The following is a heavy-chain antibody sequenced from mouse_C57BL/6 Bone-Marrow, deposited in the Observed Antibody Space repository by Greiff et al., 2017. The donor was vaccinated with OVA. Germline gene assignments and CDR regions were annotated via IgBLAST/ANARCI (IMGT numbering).Heavy chain of an antibody. J-gene: IGHJ2*01. Sequence: EVHLVESGPGLAKPSQTLSLTCSVTGYSITSDYWNWIRKFPGNKLEYMGYISYSGSTYYNPSLKSRISITRDTSKNQYYLQLNSVTTEDTATYYCASSLYSSGYNFDYWGQGTTLTVSS. D-gene: IGHD3-2*02. CDR1: GYSITSDY. CDR2: ISYSGST. CDR3: ASSLYSSGYNFDY. V-gene: IGHV3-8*01.